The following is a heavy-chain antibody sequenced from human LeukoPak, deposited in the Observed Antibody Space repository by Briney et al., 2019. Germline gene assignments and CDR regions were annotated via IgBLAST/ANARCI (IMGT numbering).Heavy chain of an antibody. D-gene: IGHD3-16*01. CDR1: GFTFSSYW. V-gene: IGHV3-7*01. CDR2: IKKQDGDEK. J-gene: IGHJ6*04. CDR3: ASGGHLDA. Sequence: PGGSLRLSCAASGFTFSSYWMSWVRQAPGKGLEWVANIKKQDGDEKNYVDSVKGRFTISRDNAKNSLYLQTSSLRAEDTAVYYCASGGHLDAWGTGTTVTVSS.